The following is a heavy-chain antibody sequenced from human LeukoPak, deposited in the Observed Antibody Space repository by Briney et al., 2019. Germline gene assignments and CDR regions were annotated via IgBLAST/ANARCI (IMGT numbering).Heavy chain of an antibody. Sequence: GESLQISCKGSGYSFTSYWIGWVRQVPGKGLEWMGIIYPDDSDTRYSPSFEGQVIISVDKSISTAYLQWSSLKASDTATYYCARHGHCTNGVCYSNYYYYMDVWGKGTTVTVSS. CDR2: IYPDDSDT. CDR1: GYSFTSYW. D-gene: IGHD2-8*01. CDR3: ARHGHCTNGVCYSNYYYYMDV. J-gene: IGHJ6*03. V-gene: IGHV5-51*01.